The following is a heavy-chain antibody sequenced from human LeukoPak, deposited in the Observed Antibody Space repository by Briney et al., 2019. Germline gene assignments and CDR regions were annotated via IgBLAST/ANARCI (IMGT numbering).Heavy chain of an antibody. CDR3: ARDRRYYVSGGKDGFDI. Sequence: ASVKVSCKASGYNFASHTIHWVRQAPGQSLEWMGWINAGNGNTKYSQKFQGRVTTSRDTSAGTAYMELSSLRSEDTAVFYCARDRRYYVSGGKDGFDIWGQGTMVTVSS. J-gene: IGHJ3*02. D-gene: IGHD3-10*01. CDR2: INAGNGNT. CDR1: GYNFASHT. V-gene: IGHV1-3*01.